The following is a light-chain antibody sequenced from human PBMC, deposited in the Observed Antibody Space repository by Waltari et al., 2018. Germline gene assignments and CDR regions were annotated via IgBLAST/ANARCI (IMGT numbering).Light chain of an antibody. V-gene: IGLV2-14*03. Sequence: QSALTQPGSVSGSPGQSITISCTGTSSYVGGYDSVNWYQQHPGKAPKLMLHSVSSRPSGVSNRFSGSKSGNTASLTISGLQAEDEADYFCSSYAGSNTLVFGGGTQVTVL. CDR1: SSYVGGYDS. CDR3: SSYAGSNTLV. CDR2: SVS. J-gene: IGLJ2*01.